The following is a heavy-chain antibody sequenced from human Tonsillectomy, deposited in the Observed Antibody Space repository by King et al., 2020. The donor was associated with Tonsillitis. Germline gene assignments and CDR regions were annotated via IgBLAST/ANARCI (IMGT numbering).Heavy chain of an antibody. Sequence: VQLVESGGGVVQPGGSLRLSCAASGFIFSDLGMHWVRQAPGKGLEWVAFIQSHGGDKAYAESVKGRFTISRDNSRNTLYLQMNRLRPEDTAVYYCVKGGRRSNCPCGQGTLLTVSS. V-gene: IGHV3-30*02. D-gene: IGHD2-15*01. CDR3: VKGGRRSNCP. J-gene: IGHJ5*02. CDR2: IQSHGGDK. CDR1: GFIFSDLG.